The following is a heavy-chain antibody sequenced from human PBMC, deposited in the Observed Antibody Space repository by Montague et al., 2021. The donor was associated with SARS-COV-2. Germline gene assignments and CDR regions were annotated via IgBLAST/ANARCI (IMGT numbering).Heavy chain of an antibody. J-gene: IGHJ4*02. V-gene: IGHV4-34*01. Sequence: MNKSGSTNYNPSLKSRVTISVDTSKNQFSLKITSVTAADTAVYYCARVRQHNKLVVVVVTGGEYYFDFWGPGTLVSVSS. CDR2: MNKSGST. D-gene: IGHD3-22*01. CDR3: ARVRQHNKLVVVVVTGGEYYFDF.